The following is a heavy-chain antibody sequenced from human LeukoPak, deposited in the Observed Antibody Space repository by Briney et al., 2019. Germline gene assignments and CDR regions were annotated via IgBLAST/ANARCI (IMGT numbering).Heavy chain of an antibody. Sequence: GASVKVSCKASGYTFTDYYMHWVRQAPGQGLEWMGWINPSSGGTNYAQKFQGRVTVTRDTSISTAYMDLSRLRSDDTAVYYCARFAVHRRITVAGQFGLDYWGQGTLVSVSS. CDR3: ARFAVHRRITVAGQFGLDY. CDR2: INPSSGGT. D-gene: IGHD6-19*01. J-gene: IGHJ4*02. CDR1: GYTFTDYY. V-gene: IGHV1-2*02.